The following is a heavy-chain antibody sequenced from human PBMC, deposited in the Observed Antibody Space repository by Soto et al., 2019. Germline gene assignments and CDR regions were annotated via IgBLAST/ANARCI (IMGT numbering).Heavy chain of an antibody. J-gene: IGHJ4*02. CDR2: ISYDGSNK. CDR3: AKDIIGGSGSYPDAFDY. D-gene: IGHD3-10*01. CDR1: GFTFSSYG. V-gene: IGHV3-30*18. Sequence: PGGSLRLSCAASGFTFSSYGMHWVRQAPGKGLEWVAVISYDGSNKYYADSVKGRFTISRDNSKNTLYLQMNSLRAEDTAVYYCAKDIIGGSGSYPDAFDYWGQGTLVTVSS.